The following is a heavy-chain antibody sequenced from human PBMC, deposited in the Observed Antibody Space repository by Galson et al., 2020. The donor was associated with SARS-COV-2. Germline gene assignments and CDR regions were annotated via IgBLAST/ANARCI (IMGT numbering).Heavy chain of an antibody. CDR3: AIDHMKVRRERWYYYGMDV. J-gene: IGHJ6*02. CDR1: GDSISRTTYY. V-gene: IGHV4-39*07. CDR2: IYHSGTT. Sequence: ASETLSLTCSVSGDSISRTTYYWTWIRQSPGKGLEWIGTIYHSGTTSYNPSLKSRVSISVDTSKNQFSLGLKSVTVADTAVYFCAIDHMKVRRERWYYYGMDVWGEGTTVSVSS.